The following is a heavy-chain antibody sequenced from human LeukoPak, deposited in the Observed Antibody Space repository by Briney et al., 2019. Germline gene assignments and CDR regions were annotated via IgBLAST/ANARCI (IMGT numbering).Heavy chain of an antibody. CDR3: ARECGGNSLDK. CDR2: VGLTGGSI. D-gene: IGHD4-23*01. V-gene: IGHV3-21*04. CDR1: GFTFTNYA. J-gene: IGHJ4*02. Sequence: PGGSLRLSCTASGFTFTNYAMSWVRQSPGKGLEWISSVGLTGGSIYYADSIKGRFTISRDNANNSVFLHMNSLRAEDTGVYYCARECGGNSLDKWGQGVLVTVSS.